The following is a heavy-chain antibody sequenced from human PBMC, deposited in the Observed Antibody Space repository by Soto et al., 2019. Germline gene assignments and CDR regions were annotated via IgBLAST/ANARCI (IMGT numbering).Heavy chain of an antibody. CDR2: IIPIFDTA. CDR1: GGTFSSFA. Sequence: QVQLVQSGAEVKKPGSSVKVSCKASGGTFSSFAISWVRHAPGQGLEWMARIIPIFDTANYAQKFQGRVTITADESTSTAYMELSSLRSEDTAVYYCVGYYYNTRGYYYDYWGQGTLVTVSS. J-gene: IGHJ4*02. CDR3: VGYYYNTRGYYYDY. D-gene: IGHD3-22*01. V-gene: IGHV1-69*18.